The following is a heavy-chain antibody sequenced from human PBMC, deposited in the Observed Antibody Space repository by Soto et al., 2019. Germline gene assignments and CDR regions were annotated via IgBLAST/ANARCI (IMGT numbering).Heavy chain of an antibody. J-gene: IGHJ5*02. CDR3: ARDWAVAGYNWFDP. D-gene: IGHD6-19*01. Sequence: QVQLVQSGAEVKKPGASVKVSCKASGYTFTSYAMHWVRQAPGQRLEWMGWINAGNGNTKYSQKFQGRVTITRDTSASTAYMELSSLRSEDTAVYNCARDWAVAGYNWFDPWGQGTLVTVSS. CDR1: GYTFTSYA. CDR2: INAGNGNT. V-gene: IGHV1-3*01.